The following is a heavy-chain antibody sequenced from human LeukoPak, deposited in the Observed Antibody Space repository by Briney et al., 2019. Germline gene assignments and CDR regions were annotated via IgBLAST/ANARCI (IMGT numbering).Heavy chain of an antibody. CDR2: IIPILGTA. CDR1: GGTFSSYA. CDR3: ARSEVTPYYYYGMDV. D-gene: IGHD4-23*01. Sequence: ASVKVSCKASGGTFSSYAISWVRQAPGQGLEWMGGIIPILGTANYAQKFQGRVTITADESTSTAYMELSSLRSEDTAVYYCARSEVTPYYYYGMDVWGQGTTVTVSS. V-gene: IGHV1-69*01. J-gene: IGHJ6*02.